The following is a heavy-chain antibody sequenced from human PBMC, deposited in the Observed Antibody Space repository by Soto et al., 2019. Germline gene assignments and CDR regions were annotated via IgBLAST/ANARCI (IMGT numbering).Heavy chain of an antibody. Sequence: SETLSLTCVVSGGSISSGGYSWSWIRQPPGKGLEWIGYIYHSGSTYYNPSLKSRVTISVDRSKNQFSLKLSSVTAADTAVYYCVRVPGPWGQGTLVTAPQ. J-gene: IGHJ5*02. CDR2: IYHSGST. CDR1: GGSISSGGYS. V-gene: IGHV4-30-2*01. CDR3: VRVPGP.